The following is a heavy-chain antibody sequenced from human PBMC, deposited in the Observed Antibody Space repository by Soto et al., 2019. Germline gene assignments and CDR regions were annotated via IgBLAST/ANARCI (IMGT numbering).Heavy chain of an antibody. V-gene: IGHV1-18*01. Sequence: ASVKVSCKASGYTFTSYGISWVRQAPGQGLEWMGWISAYNGNTNYAQKLQGRVTMTTDTSTSTAYMELRSLRSDDTAVYYCARGYLTGYEYYYYYYGMDVWGQGTTVTVSS. J-gene: IGHJ6*02. D-gene: IGHD3-9*01. CDR2: ISAYNGNT. CDR3: ARGYLTGYEYYYYYYGMDV. CDR1: GYTFTSYG.